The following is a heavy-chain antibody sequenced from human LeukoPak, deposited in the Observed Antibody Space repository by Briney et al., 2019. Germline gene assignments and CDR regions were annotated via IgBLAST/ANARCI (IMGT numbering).Heavy chain of an antibody. CDR1: GGSISSGSYY. CDR3: ARVLNPWFGEFAFDY. V-gene: IGHV4-61*02. J-gene: IGHJ4*02. Sequence: PSETLSLTCTVSGGSISSGSYYWSWIRQPAGKGLEWIGRIYTSGSTNYNPSLKSRVTISIDTSKNQISLKLTSVTAADTAVYYCARVLNPWFGEFAFDYWGQGTLVTVSS. D-gene: IGHD3-10*01. CDR2: IYTSGST.